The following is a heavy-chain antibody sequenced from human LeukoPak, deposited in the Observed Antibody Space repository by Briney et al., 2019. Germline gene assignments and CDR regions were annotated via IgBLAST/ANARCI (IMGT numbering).Heavy chain of an antibody. CDR3: ARAQYSGYDYEDYYYGMDV. Sequence: ASVKVSCKASGYTFTGYYMHWVRQAPGQGLEWMGWINPKSGGTNYAQKLQGRVTMTTDTSTSTAYMELRSLRSDDTAVYYCARAQYSGYDYEDYYYGMDVWGQGTTVTVSS. V-gene: IGHV1-2*02. CDR2: INPKSGGT. CDR1: GYTFTGYY. D-gene: IGHD5-12*01. J-gene: IGHJ6*02.